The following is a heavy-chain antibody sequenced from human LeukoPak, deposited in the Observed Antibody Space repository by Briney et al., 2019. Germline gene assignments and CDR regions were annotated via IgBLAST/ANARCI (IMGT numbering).Heavy chain of an antibody. CDR1: GGSISSGSYY. V-gene: IGHV4-61*02. J-gene: IGHJ4*02. CDR2: IYTSGST. Sequence: SETLSLTCTVSGGSISSGSYYWSWIRQPAGKGLEWIGRIYTSGSTNYNPSLKSRVTISVDTSKNQFSLKLSSVTAADTAVYYCARDQGVGYSSGWPLDYWGQGTLVTVSS. CDR3: ARDQGVGYSSGWPLDY. D-gene: IGHD6-19*01.